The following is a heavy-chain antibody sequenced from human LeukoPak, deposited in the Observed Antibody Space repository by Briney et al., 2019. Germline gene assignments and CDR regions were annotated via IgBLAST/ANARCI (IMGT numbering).Heavy chain of an antibody. J-gene: IGHJ2*01. CDR2: IYTTGNT. D-gene: IGHD3-9*01. CDR3: ARGVFDWIFSSYWYFDI. V-gene: IGHV4-4*07. Sequence: PSETLSLTCSVSSDSITNYYWSWVRQPAGKGLEWIGHIYTTGNTNYNPSFKSRVTMSIDTSKKHFSLKLTSVTAADTAMYYCARGVFDWIFSSYWYFDIWDRGTLVSVSS. CDR1: SDSITNYY.